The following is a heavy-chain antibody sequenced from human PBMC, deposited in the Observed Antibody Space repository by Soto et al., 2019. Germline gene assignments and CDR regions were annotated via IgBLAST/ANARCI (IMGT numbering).Heavy chain of an antibody. V-gene: IGHV3-64D*06. J-gene: IGHJ4*02. CDR3: VKRSTYYDFWGGYPDY. CDR1: GFTFSSYA. CDR2: ISSNGGST. Sequence: GGSLRLSCSASGFTFSSYAMHWVRQAPGKGLEYVSAISSNGGSTYYADSVKGRFTISRDNSKNTLYLQMSSLRAEDTAVYYCVKRSTYYDFWGGYPDYWGQGTLVTVSS. D-gene: IGHD3-3*01.